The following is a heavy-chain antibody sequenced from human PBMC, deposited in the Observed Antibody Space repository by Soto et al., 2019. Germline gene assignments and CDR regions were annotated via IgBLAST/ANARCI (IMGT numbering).Heavy chain of an antibody. D-gene: IGHD5-12*01. CDR2: IYYSGST. CDR1: GGSISSSSYY. V-gene: IGHV4-39*01. J-gene: IGHJ4*02. Sequence: PSETLSLTCTVSGGSISSSSYYWGWIRQPPGKGLEWIGSIYYSGSTYYNPSLKSRVTISVDTSKNQFSLKLSSVTAADTAVYYCARHEVAHTFDYWGQGTLVTVSS. CDR3: ARHEVAHTFDY.